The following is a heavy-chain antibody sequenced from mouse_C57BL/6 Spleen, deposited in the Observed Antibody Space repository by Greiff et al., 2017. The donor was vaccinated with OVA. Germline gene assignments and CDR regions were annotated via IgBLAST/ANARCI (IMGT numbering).Heavy chain of an antibody. CDR3: TRGGSYYPLAY. CDR1: GFTFSSYA. Sequence: EVMLVESGEGLVKPGGSLKLSCAASGFTFSSYAMSWVRQTPEKRLEWVAYLSSGGDYIYYADTVKGRFTISRDNARNTLYLQMSSLKSEDTAMYYCTRGGSYYPLAYWGQGTLVTVSA. J-gene: IGHJ3*01. CDR2: LSSGGDYI. V-gene: IGHV5S21*01. D-gene: IGHD2-10*01.